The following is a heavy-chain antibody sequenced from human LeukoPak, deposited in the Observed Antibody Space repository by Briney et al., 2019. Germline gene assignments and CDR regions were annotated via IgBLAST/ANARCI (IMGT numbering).Heavy chain of an antibody. V-gene: IGHV3-53*01. CDR1: GITVSNNY. CDR3: VRGRLFRGGFDS. D-gene: IGHD2-15*01. Sequence: GGSLGLSCAASGITVSNNYMSWVRQVPGKGPEWVSGILDNGDTNYADSVKGRFTISRDNSKNTLYLQMSSLRADDTAVYYCVRGRLFRGGFDSWGQGTLVTVS. CDR2: ILDNGDT. J-gene: IGHJ4*02.